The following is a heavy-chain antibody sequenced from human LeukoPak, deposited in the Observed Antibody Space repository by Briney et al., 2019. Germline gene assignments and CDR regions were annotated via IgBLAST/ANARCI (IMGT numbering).Heavy chain of an antibody. CDR3: AKGGRGDYGDYTFGSHDAFDI. V-gene: IGHV3-30*18. CDR2: ISYDGSNK. CDR1: GFTFSSYG. Sequence: GGSLRLSCAASGFTFSSYGMHWVRQAPGKGLEWVAVISYDGSNKYYADSVKGRFTISRDNSKNTLYLQMNSLRAEDTAVYYCAKGGRGDYGDYTFGSHDAFDIWGQGTMVTVSS. D-gene: IGHD4-17*01. J-gene: IGHJ3*02.